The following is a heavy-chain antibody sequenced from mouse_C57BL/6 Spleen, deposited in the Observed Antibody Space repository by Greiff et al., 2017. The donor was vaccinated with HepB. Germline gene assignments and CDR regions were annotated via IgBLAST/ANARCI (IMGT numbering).Heavy chain of an antibody. CDR3: ARANYGSSYWYFDV. Sequence: VKLVESGPGLVQPSQRLSITCTVSGFSLTSYGVHWVRQSPGKGLEWLGVIWSGGSTDYNAAFISRLSISKDNSKSQVFFKMNSLQADDTAIYYCARANYGSSYWYFDVWGTGTTVTVSS. V-gene: IGHV2-2*01. CDR2: IWSGGST. D-gene: IGHD1-1*01. J-gene: IGHJ1*03. CDR1: GFSLTSYG.